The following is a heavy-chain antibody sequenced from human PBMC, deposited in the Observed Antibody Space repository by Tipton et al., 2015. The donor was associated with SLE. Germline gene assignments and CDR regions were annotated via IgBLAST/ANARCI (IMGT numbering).Heavy chain of an antibody. CDR2: ISGYTGNT. Sequence: QVQLVQSGAEVKKPGASVKVSCRASGYTFTSFGISWVRQAPGQGLEWMGWISGYTGNTNYAQKLQGRVTMTTDTSTSTAYMELRSLRSDDTAVYYCARVGGSYYGKGYFQHWGQGTLVTVSS. CDR3: ARVGGSYYGKGYFQH. CDR1: GYTFTSFG. D-gene: IGHD1-26*01. V-gene: IGHV1-18*01. J-gene: IGHJ1*01.